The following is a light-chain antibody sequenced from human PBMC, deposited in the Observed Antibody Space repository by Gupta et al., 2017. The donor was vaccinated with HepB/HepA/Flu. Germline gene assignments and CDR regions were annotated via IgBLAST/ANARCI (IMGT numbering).Light chain of an antibody. CDR3: QQYYDLPHT. V-gene: IGKV1-33*01. CDR2: DAS. CDR1: QDISNY. J-gene: IGKJ2*01. Sequence: DIQMTQSPSSLSASVGDRVTITCQASQDISNYLNWYQKKPGRAPNLLLYDASNLETGVSSRFSGSGSGTHFSLTISSLQPEDIAIYYCQQYYDLPHTFGRGTNLEIK.